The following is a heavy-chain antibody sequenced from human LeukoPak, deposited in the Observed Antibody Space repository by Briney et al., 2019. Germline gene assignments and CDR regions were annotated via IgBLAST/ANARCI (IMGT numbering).Heavy chain of an antibody. CDR2: IIPILGIA. CDR1: GGTFSSYA. J-gene: IGHJ5*02. D-gene: IGHD2-21*01. CDR3: AKDLAGYSQDP. V-gene: IGHV1-69*04. Sequence: SVKVSCKASGGTFSSYAISWVRQAPGQGLEWMGRIIPILGIANYAQKFQGRVTITADKSTSTAYMELSSLRSEDTAVYYCAKDLAGYSQDPWGQGTLVTVSS.